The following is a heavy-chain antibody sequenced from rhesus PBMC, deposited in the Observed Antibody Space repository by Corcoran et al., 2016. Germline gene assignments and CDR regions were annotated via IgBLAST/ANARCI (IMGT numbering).Heavy chain of an antibody. CDR1: GYTCTDDY. CDR3: ATQRGELTAPYLDV. D-gene: IGHD2-15*01. V-gene: IGHV1-111*02. J-gene: IGHJ5-2*02. CDR2: VDPDTGES. Sequence: EVQLVQPGAEVKKPGAFVKISCKASGYTCTDDYLHWGRKDPGKGLEGVGRVDPDTGESMHAQKFQAKVTITADTSTDTAYMELSVLRSEDTAVYYCATQRGELTAPYLDVWGRGVLVTVSS.